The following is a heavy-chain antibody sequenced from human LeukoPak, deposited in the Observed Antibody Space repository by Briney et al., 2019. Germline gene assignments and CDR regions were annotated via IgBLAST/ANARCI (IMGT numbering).Heavy chain of an antibody. Sequence: PGGSLRLSCAASGFTFSSYGMHWVRQAPGKGLEWVAAIWYDGSNKYYADSVKGRFTISRDNSKNTLYLQMNSLRAEDTAVYYCARERWNDGGPFDYWGQGTLVTVSS. D-gene: IGHD1-1*01. J-gene: IGHJ4*02. CDR1: GFTFSSYG. V-gene: IGHV3-33*01. CDR3: ARERWNDGGPFDY. CDR2: IWYDGSNK.